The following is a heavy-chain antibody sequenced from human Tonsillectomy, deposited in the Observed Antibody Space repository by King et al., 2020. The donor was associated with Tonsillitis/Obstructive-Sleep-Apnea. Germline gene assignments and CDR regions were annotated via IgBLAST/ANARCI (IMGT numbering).Heavy chain of an antibody. V-gene: IGHV1-45*02. CDR3: ARYQENIDALDI. D-gene: IGHD1/OR15-1a*01. J-gene: IGHJ3*02. CDR2: ITLFNGNT. Sequence: QLVQSGAEVKKTGSSVKVSCKASGYTFTYRYLHWVRQAPGQALEWMGWITLFNGNTNYAQKFQDRVTITRDRSMNTAYMELSSLRSEDTAMYYCARYQENIDALDIWGQGTMVTVSS. CDR1: GYTFTYRY.